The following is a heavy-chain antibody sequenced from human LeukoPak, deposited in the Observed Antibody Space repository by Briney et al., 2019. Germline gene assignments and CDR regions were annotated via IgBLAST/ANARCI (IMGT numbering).Heavy chain of an antibody. CDR3: ARDRYYYYSSSYDY. V-gene: IGHV1-8*01. J-gene: IGHJ4*02. CDR2: MSPNSGDT. Sequence: ASVKVSCKTSGYTFTNLGINWLRQAPGQGLEWMGWMSPNSGDTGYAQKFQGRVSMTRDTSISTAYMELSSLRSEDTAVYYCARDRYYYYSSSYDYWGQGTLVTVSS. D-gene: IGHD3-22*01. CDR1: GYTFTNLG.